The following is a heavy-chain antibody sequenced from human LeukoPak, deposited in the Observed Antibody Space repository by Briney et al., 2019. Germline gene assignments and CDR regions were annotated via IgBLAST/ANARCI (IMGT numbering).Heavy chain of an antibody. J-gene: IGHJ6*02. Sequence: GGSLRLSCIASEFIFSSYEMNWVRQAPGKGLEWVSYISGSGNIICYADSVKGRFTISRDNAKNSLYLQMNSLRVEDTAVYYCARPRSDLYGMDVWGQGTTVTVSS. CDR1: EFIFSSYE. CDR2: ISGSGNII. CDR3: ARPRSDLYGMDV. V-gene: IGHV3-48*03.